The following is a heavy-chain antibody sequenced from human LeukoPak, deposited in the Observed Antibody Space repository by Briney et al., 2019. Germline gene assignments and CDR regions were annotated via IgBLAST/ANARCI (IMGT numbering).Heavy chain of an antibody. CDR2: INHSGST. Sequence: PSETLSLTCAVYGGSFSGYYWSWIRQPPGKGLEWIGEINHSGSTNYNPSLKSRVTISVDTSKNQFSLKLSSVTAADTAVYYCARLLRYFDWSKTRYYYYMDVWGKGTTVTISS. D-gene: IGHD3-9*01. J-gene: IGHJ6*03. V-gene: IGHV4-34*01. CDR3: ARLLRYFDWSKTRYYYYMDV. CDR1: GGSFSGYY.